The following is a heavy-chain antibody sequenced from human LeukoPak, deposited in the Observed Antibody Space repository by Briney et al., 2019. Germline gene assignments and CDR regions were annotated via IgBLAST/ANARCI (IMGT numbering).Heavy chain of an antibody. V-gene: IGHV3-7*01. Sequence: GGSLRLSCAASGFTISSYWMNWARQAPGKGLEFVANIEPAGSATYYADSVKGRFTISRDNTKNLLYLQMNSLTAEDSAVYHCGRFGYVSAVDTWGQGALVTVSS. D-gene: IGHD2-15*01. CDR3: GRFGYVSAVDT. CDR2: IEPAGSAT. CDR1: GFTISSYW. J-gene: IGHJ5*02.